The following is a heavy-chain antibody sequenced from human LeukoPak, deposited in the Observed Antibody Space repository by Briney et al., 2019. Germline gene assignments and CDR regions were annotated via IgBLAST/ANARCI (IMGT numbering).Heavy chain of an antibody. J-gene: IGHJ4*02. Sequence: GGSLRLSCAASGFTFSTYGMSWVRQAPGKGLEWVSGISGSGGTTYCADSVKGRFSISRDNSTKTLYLQMDSLRAEDTAVYYCAKVDRRSDLPPYFDYWGQGTLVTVSS. V-gene: IGHV3-23*01. CDR2: ISGSGGTT. CDR3: AKVDRRSDLPPYFDY. CDR1: GFTFSTYG.